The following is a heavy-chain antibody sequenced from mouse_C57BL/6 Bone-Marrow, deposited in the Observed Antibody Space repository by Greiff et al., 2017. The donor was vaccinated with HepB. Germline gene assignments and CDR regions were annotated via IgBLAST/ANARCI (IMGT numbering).Heavy chain of an antibody. CDR2: IYPRDGST. J-gene: IGHJ4*01. CDR1: GYTFTDHT. V-gene: IGHV1-78*01. D-gene: IGHD1-1*01. CDR3: ARGYYGSSYRYAMDY. Sequence: VKLMESDAELVKPGASVKISCKVSGYTFTDHTIHWMKQRPEQGLEWIGYIYPRDGSTKYNEKFKGKATLTADKSSSTAYMQLNSLTSEDSAVYFWARGYYGSSYRYAMDYWGQGTSVTVSS.